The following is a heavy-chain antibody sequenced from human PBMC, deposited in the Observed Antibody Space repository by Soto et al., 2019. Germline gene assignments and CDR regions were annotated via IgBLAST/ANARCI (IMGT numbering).Heavy chain of an antibody. Sequence: SVKVSCKASGGTFSSYAISWVRQAPGQGLEWMGGIIPIFGTANYAQKFQGRVTITAAESTSTAYMELSSLRSEDTAVYYCARDLRRMVLDYYYGMDVWGQGTTVTVSS. CDR2: IIPIFGTA. CDR3: ARDLRRMVLDYYYGMDV. CDR1: GGTFSSYA. V-gene: IGHV1-69*13. D-gene: IGHD2-8*01. J-gene: IGHJ6*02.